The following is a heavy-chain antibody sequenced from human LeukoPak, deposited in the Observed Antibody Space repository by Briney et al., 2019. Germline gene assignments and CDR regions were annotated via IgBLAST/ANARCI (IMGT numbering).Heavy chain of an antibody. V-gene: IGHV3-23*01. D-gene: IGHD1-7*01. J-gene: IGHJ4*02. Sequence: GGSLRLSCAASRFTFSSYAMSWVRQAPGKGLEWVSAISGSGGSTYYADSVKGRFTISRDNSKNTLYLQMNSLRAEDTAVYYCAKEGVSTGTRRGPGDYWGQGTLVTVSS. CDR2: ISGSGGST. CDR3: AKEGVSTGTRRGPGDY. CDR1: RFTFSSYA.